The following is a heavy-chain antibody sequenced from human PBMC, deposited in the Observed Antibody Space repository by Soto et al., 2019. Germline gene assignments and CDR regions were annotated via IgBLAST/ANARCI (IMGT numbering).Heavy chain of an antibody. J-gene: IGHJ4*02. D-gene: IGHD1-26*01. CDR1: GFTFSSYA. V-gene: IGHV3-23*01. CDR2: ISGSGDST. CDR3: ARDRVVGAIGYFDY. Sequence: PGGSLRLSCAASGFTFSSYAMSWARQAPGKGLEWVSAISGSGDSTYYADSVKGRFTISRDNSKNTLYLQMNSLRAEDTAIYYCARDRVVGAIGYFDYWGQGTLVTV.